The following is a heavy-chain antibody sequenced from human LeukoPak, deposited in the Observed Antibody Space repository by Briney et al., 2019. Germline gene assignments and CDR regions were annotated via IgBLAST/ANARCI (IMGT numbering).Heavy chain of an antibody. CDR1: GFTFTNYA. V-gene: IGHV3-23*01. Sequence: GGSLRLFCAASGFTFTNYAMTWVRQAPGKGLEWVSVISASGADTYYSDSVKGRFTVSRDNSQNTLFLHMSSLRAEDTAVYFCARRPRDTSGYYLGAFHDWGQGTTVTVSS. J-gene: IGHJ3*01. D-gene: IGHD3-22*01. CDR3: ARRPRDTSGYYLGAFHD. CDR2: ISASGADT.